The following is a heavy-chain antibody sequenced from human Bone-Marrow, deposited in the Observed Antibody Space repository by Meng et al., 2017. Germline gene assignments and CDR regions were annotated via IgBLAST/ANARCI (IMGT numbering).Heavy chain of an antibody. Sequence: LPQWGAGLLEPSANLFLTCAVYCGAFSGYFWSWLPQPPGKGVEWIGEINHSGSTNYNPSLKSRVTISVDTSKNQFSLKLSSVTAADTAVYYCARGRVTTVTTPNWYFDLWGRGTLVTVSS. CDR2: INHSGST. V-gene: IGHV4-34*01. D-gene: IGHD4-17*01. CDR3: ARGRVTTVTTPNWYFDL. CDR1: CGAFSGYF. J-gene: IGHJ2*01.